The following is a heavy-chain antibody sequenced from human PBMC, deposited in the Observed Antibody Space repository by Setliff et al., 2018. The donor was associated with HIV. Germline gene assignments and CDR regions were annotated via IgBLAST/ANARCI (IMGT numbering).Heavy chain of an antibody. CDR2: IIPIFGTA. CDR3: ARAPYSGSQWGAFDI. J-gene: IGHJ3*02. D-gene: IGHD1-26*01. CDR1: GGTFSSYA. Sequence: SVKVSCKASGGTFSSYAISWVRQAPGQGLEWMGGIIPIFGTANYAQQVQGRVTNTADESTSTAYMELSSLRSEDTAVYYCARAPYSGSQWGAFDIWGQGTMVTVSS. V-gene: IGHV1-69*13.